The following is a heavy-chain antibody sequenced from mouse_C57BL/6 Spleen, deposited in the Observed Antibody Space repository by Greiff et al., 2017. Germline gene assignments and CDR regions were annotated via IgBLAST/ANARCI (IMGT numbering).Heavy chain of an antibody. Sequence: VQLQQPGAELVKPGASVKMSCKASGYTFTSHWITWVKQRPGQGLEWIGDIYPGSGSTNHNEKFKSKATLTVDTSSSTAYLQLSSLTSEDSAVYYCARDGNYVEDPMGYWGQGTSVTVAS. D-gene: IGHD2-1*01. J-gene: IGHJ4*01. CDR3: ARDGNYVEDPMGY. CDR1: GYTFTSHW. V-gene: IGHV1-55*01. CDR2: IYPGSGST.